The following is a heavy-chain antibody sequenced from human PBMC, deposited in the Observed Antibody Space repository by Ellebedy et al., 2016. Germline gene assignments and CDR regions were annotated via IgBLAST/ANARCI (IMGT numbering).Heavy chain of an antibody. CDR1: GFTFSSYA. V-gene: IGHV3-23*01. Sequence: GGSLRLSXAASGFTFSSYAMSWVRQAPGKGLEWVSAISGSGGSTYYADSVKGRFTISRDNSKNTLYLQMNSLRAEDTAVYYCAKGGATTVTTSYYGMDVWGQGTTVTVSS. J-gene: IGHJ6*02. CDR2: ISGSGGST. D-gene: IGHD4-17*01. CDR3: AKGGATTVTTSYYGMDV.